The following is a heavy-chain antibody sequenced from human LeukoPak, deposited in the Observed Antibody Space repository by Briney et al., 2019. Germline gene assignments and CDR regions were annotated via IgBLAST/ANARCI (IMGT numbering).Heavy chain of an antibody. Sequence: PGGSLRLSCAASGFTFDDYAMHWVRQAPGKGLEWVSLISWDGGSTYYADSVKGRFTVSRDTSKNTLYLQMNSLRAEDTAIYYCAKDHGTAVAGFYYWGQGTLVTVSS. V-gene: IGHV3-43D*04. CDR2: ISWDGGST. CDR1: GFTFDDYA. J-gene: IGHJ4*02. D-gene: IGHD6-19*01. CDR3: AKDHGTAVAGFYY.